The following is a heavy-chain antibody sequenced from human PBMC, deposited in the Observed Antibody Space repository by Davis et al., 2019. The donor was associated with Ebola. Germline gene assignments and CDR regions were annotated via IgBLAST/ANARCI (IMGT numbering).Heavy chain of an antibody. CDR3: ARSGLSFGVVKYHYGMDV. Sequence: PGGSLRLSCAASGFTFSDYYMTWVRQAPGKGLEWVSAISGSGGTTYYAGSVKGRFTVSRDNSKKTMYLQMNSLRAEDTAVYYCARSGLSFGVVKYHYGMDVWGKGTTVTVSS. V-gene: IGHV3-23*01. D-gene: IGHD3-3*01. J-gene: IGHJ6*04. CDR1: GFTFSDYY. CDR2: ISGSGGTT.